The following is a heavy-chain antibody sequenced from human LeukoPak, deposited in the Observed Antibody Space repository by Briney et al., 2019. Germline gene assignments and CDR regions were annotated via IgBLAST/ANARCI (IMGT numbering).Heavy chain of an antibody. D-gene: IGHD4-11*01. J-gene: IGHJ6*02. CDR3: ARGTVTPYYYYGMDV. Sequence: GGSLRLSCAASGFTFSSYGMHWVRQAPGKGLEWVAVIWYDGSNKYYADSVKGRFTISRDNSENTLYLQMNSLRAEDTAVYYCARGTVTPYYYYGMDVWGQGTTVIVSS. V-gene: IGHV3-33*01. CDR1: GFTFSSYG. CDR2: IWYDGSNK.